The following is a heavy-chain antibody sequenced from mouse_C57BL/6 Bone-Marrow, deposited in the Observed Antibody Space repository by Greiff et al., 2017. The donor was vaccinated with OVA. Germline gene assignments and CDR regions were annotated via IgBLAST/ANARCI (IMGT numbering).Heavy chain of an antibody. CDR3: ANAMVTTTDLFAY. V-gene: IGHV1-55*01. D-gene: IGHD2-2*01. CDR1: GYTFTSYW. Sequence: VQLQQPGAELVKPGASVKMSCKASGYTFTSYWLTGVKQRPGQGLEWIGDIYPGSGSTNYNEKFKSKATLTVDTSSSTAYMQLSSLTSEDSAVYYCANAMVTTTDLFAYWGQGTLVTVSA. CDR2: IYPGSGST. J-gene: IGHJ3*01.